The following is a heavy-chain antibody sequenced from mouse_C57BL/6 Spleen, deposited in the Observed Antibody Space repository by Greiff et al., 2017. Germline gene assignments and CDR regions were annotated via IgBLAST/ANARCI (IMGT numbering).Heavy chain of an antibody. CDR2: IYPGDGDT. CDR1: GYAFSSSW. V-gene: IGHV1-82*01. D-gene: IGHD3-2*02. Sequence: VQLPQSGPELVKPGASVKISCKASGYAFSSSWMNWVKQRPGKGLEGIGRIYPGDGDTNYNGKFKGKATLTADKSSSTAYMQLSSLTSEDSAVYFCARQLRLPFDYWGQGTTLTVSS. J-gene: IGHJ2*01. CDR3: ARQLRLPFDY.